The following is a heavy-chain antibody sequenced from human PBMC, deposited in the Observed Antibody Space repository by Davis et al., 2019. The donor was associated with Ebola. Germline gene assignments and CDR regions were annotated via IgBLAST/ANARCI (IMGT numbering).Heavy chain of an antibody. J-gene: IGHJ4*02. Sequence: GESLKISCAASGFTFSSYGMHWVRQAPGKGLEWVAVIWYDGSNKYYADSVKGRFTISRDNSKNTLYLQMNSLRAEDTAVYYCARRDYPAIYWGQGTLVTVSS. CDR2: IWYDGSNK. CDR3: ARRDYPAIY. V-gene: IGHV3-33*01. D-gene: IGHD4-11*01. CDR1: GFTFSSYG.